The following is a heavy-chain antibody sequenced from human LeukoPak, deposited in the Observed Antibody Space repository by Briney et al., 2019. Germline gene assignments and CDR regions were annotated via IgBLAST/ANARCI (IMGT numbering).Heavy chain of an antibody. CDR3: ARDQAYMVRGVIMLFDP. V-gene: IGHV4-38-2*02. D-gene: IGHD3-10*01. CDR1: GYSISSSYY. J-gene: IGHJ5*02. CDR2: IYTSGST. Sequence: SETLSLTCTVSGYSISSSYYWGWIRQPPGKGLEWIGRIYTSGSTNYNPSLKSRVTMSVDTSKNQFSLKLSSVTAADTAVYYCARDQAYMVRGVIMLFDPWGQGTLVTVSS.